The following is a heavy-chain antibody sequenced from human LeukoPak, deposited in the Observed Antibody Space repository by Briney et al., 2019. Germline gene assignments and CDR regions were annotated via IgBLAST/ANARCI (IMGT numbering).Heavy chain of an antibody. V-gene: IGHV3-30-3*01. D-gene: IGHD4-17*01. CDR3: AKDPNGDYVGAFDS. CDR1: GFTFSSYA. J-gene: IGHJ3*02. CDR2: ISYDGSNK. Sequence: PGGSLRLSCAVSGFTFSSYAMHWVRQAPGKGLEWVAVISYDGSNKYYADSVKGRFTISRDNAKNSLYLQMNSLRVEDTAVYYCAKDPNGDYVGAFDSWGQGTMVTVSS.